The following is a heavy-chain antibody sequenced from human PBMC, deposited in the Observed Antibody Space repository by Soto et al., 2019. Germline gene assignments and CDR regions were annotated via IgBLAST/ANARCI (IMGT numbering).Heavy chain of an antibody. V-gene: IGHV3-23*01. Sequence: PCPPLRASCGASGCTIGSFAMRCVRQAPGKGLEWVSAISGSGGSTYYVDSVKGRFTISRDNSKNTLYLQMNSLRAEDKAVYYRAKGRWGTCSGYLAYWRQGSLDTVTS. J-gene: IGHJ4*02. CDR2: ISGSGGST. D-gene: IGHD3-22*01. CDR3: AKGRWGTCSGYLAY. CDR1: GCTIGSFA.